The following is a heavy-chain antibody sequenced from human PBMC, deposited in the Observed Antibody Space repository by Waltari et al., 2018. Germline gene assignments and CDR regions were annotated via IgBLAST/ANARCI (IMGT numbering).Heavy chain of an antibody. CDR2: FDPQDGET. CDR1: GYTFTDYY. V-gene: IGHV1-69-2*01. Sequence: EVKLVQSGAEVKKPGATVKISCKASGYTFTDYYMHWVQQAPGKGLEGMGRFDPQDGETIYAQKRQSRGPMTTDTATSTAYRELRRLLSDDTAVYYCATHDYGDYRDWFDPWGQGTLVTVSS. J-gene: IGHJ5*02. CDR3: ATHDYGDYRDWFDP. D-gene: IGHD4-17*01.